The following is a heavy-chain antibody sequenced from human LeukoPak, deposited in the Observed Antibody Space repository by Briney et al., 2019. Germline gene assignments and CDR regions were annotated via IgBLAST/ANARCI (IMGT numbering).Heavy chain of an antibody. CDR1: GFTFSNYD. CDR3: ARRTTVLTVNPKTVDY. Sequence: GGSLRLSCAASGFTFSNYDMVWVRQAPGRGLEWLSYISSRSSTIYYADSVRGRFTISRDNARNSLYLQMNSLSVEDTAVYFCARRTTVLTVNPKTVDYWGQGTLVTVSS. V-gene: IGHV3-48*04. J-gene: IGHJ4*02. CDR2: ISSRSSTI. D-gene: IGHD4-23*01.